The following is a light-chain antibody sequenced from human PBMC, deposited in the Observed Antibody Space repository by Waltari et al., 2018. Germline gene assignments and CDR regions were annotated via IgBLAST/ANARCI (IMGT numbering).Light chain of an antibody. CDR2: DVS. J-gene: IGLJ3*02. CDR3: CSYAGRYTWV. CDR1: SSDVGRYNY. Sequence: QSALTHPRSVSGSPGQSVTISCTGTSSDVGRYNYVSWFQQHPGKAPKLMIHDVSKRPSGVPDRFSGSKSGNTASLTISGLQADDETDYYCCSYAGRYTWVFGGGTKLTVL. V-gene: IGLV2-11*01.